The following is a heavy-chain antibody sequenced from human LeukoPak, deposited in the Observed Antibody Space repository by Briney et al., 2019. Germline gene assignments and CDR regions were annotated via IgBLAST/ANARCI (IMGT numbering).Heavy chain of an antibody. CDR1: GGSISSNSYF. Sequence: SETLSLSCSVSGGSISSNSYFWGWIRQPPGKGLEWIGGICYSGSTYYNPSLKRRVTLSVDTSKTQFSLKLTSVTAADTAVYYCATRRYRYFDYWDQGTLVTVPS. V-gene: IGHV4-39*01. CDR3: ATRRYRYFDY. D-gene: IGHD3-9*01. J-gene: IGHJ4*02. CDR2: ICYSGST.